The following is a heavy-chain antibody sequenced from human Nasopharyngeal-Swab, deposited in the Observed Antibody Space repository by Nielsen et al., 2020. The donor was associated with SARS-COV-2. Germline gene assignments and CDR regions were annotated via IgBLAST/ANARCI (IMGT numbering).Heavy chain of an antibody. CDR2: ISWNSGSI. D-gene: IGHD1-1*01. CDR1: GFTFSSYA. V-gene: IGHV3-9*01. Sequence: SLKISCAASGFTFSSYAMHWVRQAPGKGLEWVSGISWNSGSIGYADSVKGRFTISRDNAKNSLYLQMNSLRAEDTAVYYCASGQSTADYWGQGTLVTVSS. J-gene: IGHJ4*02. CDR3: ASGQSTADY.